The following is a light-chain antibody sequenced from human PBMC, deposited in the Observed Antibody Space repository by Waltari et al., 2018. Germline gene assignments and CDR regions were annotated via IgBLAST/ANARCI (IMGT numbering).Light chain of an antibody. CDR1: QHVSKY. Sequence: DIQMTQSPSSLSASVGDRVTITCQASQHVSKYLNWYQQKPGKAPNLLIYDASNLQRGVPSRFSGSGAGTHFTFTISSLQPEDIATYYCQQYYNVPGTFGQGTRLEIK. CDR2: DAS. V-gene: IGKV1-33*01. CDR3: QQYYNVPGT. J-gene: IGKJ5*01.